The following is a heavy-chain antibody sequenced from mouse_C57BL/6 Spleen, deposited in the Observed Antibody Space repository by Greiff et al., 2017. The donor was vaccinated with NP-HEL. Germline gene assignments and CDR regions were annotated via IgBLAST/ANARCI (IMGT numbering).Heavy chain of an antibody. V-gene: IGHV1-81*01. CDR3: ARSGYEYDRYFDV. CDR2: IYPRSGNT. D-gene: IGHD2-4*01. Sequence: QVQLQQSGAELARPGASVKLSCKASGYTFTSYGISWVKQRTGQGLEWIGEIYPRSGNTYYNEKFKGKATLTSDKSSSTAYMELRSLTSEDSAVYFCARSGYEYDRYFDVWGTGTTVTVSA. J-gene: IGHJ1*03. CDR1: GYTFTSYG.